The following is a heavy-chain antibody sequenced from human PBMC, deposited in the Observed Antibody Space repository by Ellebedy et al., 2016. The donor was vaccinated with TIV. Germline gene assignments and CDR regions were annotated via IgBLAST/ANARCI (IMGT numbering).Heavy chain of an antibody. CDR2: IWYDGSNK. Sequence: GGSLRLXCAASGFTFSSYGMHWVRQAPGKGLEWVAVIWYDGSNKYYADSVKGRFTISRDNSKNTLYLQMNSLRAEDTAVYYCARHYGDHGKDHWGQGTLVTVSS. CDR1: GFTFSSYG. J-gene: IGHJ4*02. CDR3: ARHYGDHGKDH. D-gene: IGHD4-17*01. V-gene: IGHV3-33*01.